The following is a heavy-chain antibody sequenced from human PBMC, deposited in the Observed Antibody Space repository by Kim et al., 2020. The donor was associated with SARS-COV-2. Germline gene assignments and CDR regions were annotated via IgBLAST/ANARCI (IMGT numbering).Heavy chain of an antibody. D-gene: IGHD3-10*01. Sequence: SETLSLTCTVSGGSVSSGSYYWSWIRQPPGKGLEWIGYIYYSGSTNYNPSLKSRVTISVDTSKNQFSLKLSSVTAADTAVYYCARDKSELLWFGESTTYYFDYWAREPWSPSPQ. J-gene: IGHJ4*02. CDR1: GGSVSSGSYY. CDR2: IYYSGST. V-gene: IGHV4-61*01. CDR3: ARDKSELLWFGESTTYYFDY.